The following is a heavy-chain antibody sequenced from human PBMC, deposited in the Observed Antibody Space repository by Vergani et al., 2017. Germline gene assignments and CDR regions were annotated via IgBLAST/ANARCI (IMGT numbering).Heavy chain of an antibody. D-gene: IGHD3-22*01. CDR1: GFPFSDYG. J-gene: IGHJ4*02. CDR2: ISSDGGST. V-gene: IGHV3-NL1*01. CDR3: AGPQGTSAYYYGGFDY. Sequence: QVQLVESGGGEVQPGRSLRLSCSAAGFPFSDYGVHWVRQAPGKGLEWVSTISSDGGSTYYADSVKGRFTISRDNSKNTLSLQMNSLTAEDTAIYYCAGPQGTSAYYYGGFDYWGQGILVTVSS.